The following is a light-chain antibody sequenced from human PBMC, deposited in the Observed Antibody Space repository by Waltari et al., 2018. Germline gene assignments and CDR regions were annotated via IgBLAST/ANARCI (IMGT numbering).Light chain of an antibody. CDR3: QHYYEWPQT. J-gene: IGKJ1*01. V-gene: IGKV3-15*01. CDR1: QSVNSN. CDR2: GAS. Sequence: EIVMTQSPATLSVSPGDRATLSCRASQSVNSNLAWYQQKPGQAPRLLIHGASARATGIPARFSDSGSGTEFTLTISSLQSEDFAVYYCQHYYEWPQTFGQGTKVEI.